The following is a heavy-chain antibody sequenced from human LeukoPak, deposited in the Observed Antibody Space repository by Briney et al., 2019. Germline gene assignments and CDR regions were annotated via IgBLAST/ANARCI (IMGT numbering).Heavy chain of an antibody. J-gene: IGHJ4*02. CDR3: AKDTPTYYDFWSGPGFDY. CDR2: ISYDGSNK. Sequence: GGSLRLSCAASGFTFSSYVMHWVRQAPGKGLEWVAVISYDGSNKYYADSVKGRFTISRDNSKNTLYMQMNSLRAEDTAVYYCAKDTPTYYDFWSGPGFDYWGQGTLVTVSS. D-gene: IGHD3-3*01. CDR1: GFTFSSYV. V-gene: IGHV3-30*18.